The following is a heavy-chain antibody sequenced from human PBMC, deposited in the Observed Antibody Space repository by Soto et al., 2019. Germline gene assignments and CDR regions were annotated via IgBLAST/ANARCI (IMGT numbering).Heavy chain of an antibody. CDR3: ARLEGMATFAYYFDY. J-gene: IGHJ4*02. CDR2: IYYRGNT. V-gene: IGHV4-39*01. CDR1: GASINRDIYY. D-gene: IGHD2-8*01. Sequence: QLQLQESGPGLVKPSETLSLTCSVSGASINRDIYYWVWSRQPPGKGLEWFGSIYYRGNTYYNPSLNTRVTISLHKSKSQFSLKLNSVTAADSAVYFCARLEGMATFAYYFDYWGQGNLVTVSP.